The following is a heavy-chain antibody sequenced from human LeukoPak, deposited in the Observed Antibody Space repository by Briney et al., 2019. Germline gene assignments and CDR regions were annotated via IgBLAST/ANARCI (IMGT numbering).Heavy chain of an antibody. D-gene: IGHD3-22*01. CDR2: ISVYNGNT. CDR3: ARGAQLGDDSSPADI. CDR1: GYTFTGYY. V-gene: IGHV1-18*04. Sequence: ASVKVSCKASGYTFTGYYMHWVRQAPGQGLEWMGWISVYNGNTNYAQKLQDRVTMTTDTSTSTAYMELRSLRYDDTAVYYCARGAQLGDDSSPADIWGQGTMVTVSS. J-gene: IGHJ3*02.